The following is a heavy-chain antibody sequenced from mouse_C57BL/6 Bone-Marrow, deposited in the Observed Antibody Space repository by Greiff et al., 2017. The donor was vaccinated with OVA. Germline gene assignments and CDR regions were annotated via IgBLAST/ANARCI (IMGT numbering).Heavy chain of an antibody. V-gene: IGHV1-59*01. J-gene: IGHJ2*01. Sequence: VQLQQPGAELVRPGTSVKLSCKASGYTFTSYWMHWVKQRPGQGLEWIGVIDPSDIYTNYNQKFKGKATLTVDTSSSTAYMQLSSLTSEDSAVYYCARSLRGVDYWGQGTTLTVSS. CDR2: IDPSDIYT. CDR3: ARSLRGVDY. CDR1: GYTFTSYW. D-gene: IGHD1-2*01.